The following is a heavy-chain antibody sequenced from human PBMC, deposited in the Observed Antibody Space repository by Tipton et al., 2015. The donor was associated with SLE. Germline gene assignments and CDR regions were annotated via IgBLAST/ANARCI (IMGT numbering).Heavy chain of an antibody. J-gene: IGHJ4*02. CDR2: SHPGDSDT. CDR1: GYNFPNYW. V-gene: IGHV5-51*03. CDR3: SKGTAAAGFGY. Sequence: QLVQSGAEVKKPGESLTISCKASGYNFPNYWIGWVRQMPGKGLEWMGISHPGDSDTRYSPSFQGQVTISADKSITTAFLQWSRLKASDSAMFYCSKGTAAAGFGYWGQGTLVTVPS. D-gene: IGHD6-13*01.